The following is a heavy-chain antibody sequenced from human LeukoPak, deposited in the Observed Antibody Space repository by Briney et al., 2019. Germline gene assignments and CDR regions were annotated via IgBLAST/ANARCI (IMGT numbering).Heavy chain of an antibody. Sequence: GGSLRLSCAASGFTFSSYGMHWVRQAPGKGLDWVAAISYDGTNKYYADSVKGRFTISRDNSQNTLYLQMNSLRAEDTAVYYCAKRGYSVSHHYVDYWGQGTLVTVSS. CDR1: GFTFSSYG. CDR3: AKRGYSVSHHYVDY. CDR2: ISYDGTNK. J-gene: IGHJ4*02. V-gene: IGHV3-30*18. D-gene: IGHD1-1*01.